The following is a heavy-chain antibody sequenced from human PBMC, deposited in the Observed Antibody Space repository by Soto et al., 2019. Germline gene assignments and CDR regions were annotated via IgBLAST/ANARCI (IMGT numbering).Heavy chain of an antibody. CDR1: GGSISSGDYS. Sequence: SETPSLACTLAGGSISSGDYSWSWIRQPPGKGLEWIGYIYYSGSTYYNPSLKSRVTISVDTSKNQFSLKLSSVTAADTAVYYCARALVGEWFDPWGQGTLVTVSS. CDR3: ARALVGEWFDP. D-gene: IGHD3-10*01. J-gene: IGHJ5*02. CDR2: IYYSGST. V-gene: IGHV4-30-4*01.